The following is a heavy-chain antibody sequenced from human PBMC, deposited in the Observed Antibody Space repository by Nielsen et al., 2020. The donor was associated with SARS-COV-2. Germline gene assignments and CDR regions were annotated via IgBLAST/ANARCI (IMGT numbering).Heavy chain of an antibody. V-gene: IGHV3-7*01. CDR2: IKQDGSEK. CDR1: GFTFSSYW. CDR3: ARGPWQLASAEYFQH. D-gene: IGHD6-13*01. J-gene: IGHJ1*01. Sequence: GGSLRLSCAASGFTFSSYWMNWVRQAPGKGLEWVANIKQDGSEKYYGDSVKGRFTISRDNAKKSLYLQANSLRAEDTALYYCARGPWQLASAEYFQHWGLGTLVTVSS.